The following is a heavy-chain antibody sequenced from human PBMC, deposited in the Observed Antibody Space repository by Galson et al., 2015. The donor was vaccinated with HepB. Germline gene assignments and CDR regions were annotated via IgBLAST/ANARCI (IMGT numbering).Heavy chain of an antibody. V-gene: IGHV3-48*02. D-gene: IGHD2-15*01. CDR1: GFTFRNFA. CDR2: ITTGGNSL. J-gene: IGHJ4*02. Sequence: SLRLSCAASGFTFRNFAMSWVRQAPGKGLEWISYITTGGNSLFYLDSVKDRFTISRDNANSSLYLQMNSLRDEDTAVYFCARSPWSPLYFDHWGQGTLVTVSS. CDR3: ARSPWSPLYFDH.